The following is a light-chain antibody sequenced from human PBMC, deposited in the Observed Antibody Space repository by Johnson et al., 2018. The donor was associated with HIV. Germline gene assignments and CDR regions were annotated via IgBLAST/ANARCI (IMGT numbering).Light chain of an antibody. J-gene: IGLJ1*01. CDR1: SFNIGINF. CDR2: QNN. Sequence: QSVLTQPPSVSAAPGQRVTISCSGSSFNIGINFVPWFQQAPGPAPKLLTYQNNKRPPGIPDGSSGSKSSTSATQDITALQNGEEADHYCGTWDSGLSAYVFATGTKVTVL. CDR3: GTWDSGLSAYV. V-gene: IGLV1-51*02.